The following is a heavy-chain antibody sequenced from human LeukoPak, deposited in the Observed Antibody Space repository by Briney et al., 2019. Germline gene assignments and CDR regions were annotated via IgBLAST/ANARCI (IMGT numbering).Heavy chain of an antibody. Sequence: ASVKVSCKASGGTFSSYAISWGRQAPGQGLEWMGGIIPIFGTANYAQKFQGRVTITADESTSTAYMELSSQRSEDTAVYYCARFPLAAAGTTFDYWGQGTLVTVSS. CDR3: ARFPLAAAGTTFDY. CDR1: GGTFSSYA. CDR2: IIPIFGTA. V-gene: IGHV1-69*13. J-gene: IGHJ4*02. D-gene: IGHD6-13*01.